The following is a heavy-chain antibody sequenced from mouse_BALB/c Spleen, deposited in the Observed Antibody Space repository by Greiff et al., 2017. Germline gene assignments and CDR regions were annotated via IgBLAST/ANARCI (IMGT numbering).Heavy chain of an antibody. D-gene: IGHD3-2*01. CDR3: ARQNSAMDY. CDR2: IYPGDGDT. V-gene: IGHV1-87*01. CDR1: GYTFTSYW. J-gene: IGHJ4*01. Sequence: VKLQESGAELARPGASVKLSCKASGYTFTSYWMQWVKQRPGQGLEWIGAIYPGDGDTRYTQKFKGKATLTADKSSSTAYMQLSSLASEDSAVYYCARQNSAMDYWGQGTSVTVSS.